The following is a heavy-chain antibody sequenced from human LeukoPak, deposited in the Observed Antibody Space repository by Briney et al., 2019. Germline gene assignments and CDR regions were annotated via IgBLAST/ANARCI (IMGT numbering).Heavy chain of an antibody. CDR2: IIPIFGTA. V-gene: IGHV1-69*13. CDR3: ARGTRAIFGVVIHYYYYGMDV. J-gene: IGHJ6*02. Sequence: GASVKVSCKASGGTFSSYAISWVRQAPGQGLEWMGGIIPIFGTANYAQKFQGRVTITADESTSTAYMELSSLRSEDTAVYHCARGTRAIFGVVIHYYYYGMDVWGQGTTVTVSS. D-gene: IGHD3-3*01. CDR1: GGTFSSYA.